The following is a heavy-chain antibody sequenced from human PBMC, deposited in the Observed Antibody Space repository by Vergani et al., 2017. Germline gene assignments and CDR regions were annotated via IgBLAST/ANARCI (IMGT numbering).Heavy chain of an antibody. CDR3: ARSGYCAHGVCYMTYYYYMDV. J-gene: IGHJ6*03. Sequence: VQLVESGGGVVQPGGSLRLSCEGSGFSFSGYWMHWVRQRPEKGLVWVSRIKSDGSITNYADSVKGRFTISRDNAKNTLYLEMNNLRAADTAVYYCARSGYCAHGVCYMTYYYYMDVWGKGTAVTVSS. CDR1: GFSFSGYW. CDR2: IKSDGSIT. D-gene: IGHD2-8*01. V-gene: IGHV3-74*02.